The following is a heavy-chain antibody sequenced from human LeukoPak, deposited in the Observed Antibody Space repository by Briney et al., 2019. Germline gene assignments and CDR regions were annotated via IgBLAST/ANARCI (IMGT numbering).Heavy chain of an antibody. Sequence: ASETLSLTCAVYGGSFSGYYWSWIRQPPGKGLEWIGEINHSGSTNYHPSLKSRVTISVDTSKTQFSLKLSSVAAADPAVYYCARGLFGAAQRLFDYWGQGTLVTVSS. CDR3: ARGLFGAAQRLFDY. CDR2: INHSGST. J-gene: IGHJ4*02. CDR1: GGSFSGYY. D-gene: IGHD6-6*01. V-gene: IGHV4-34*01.